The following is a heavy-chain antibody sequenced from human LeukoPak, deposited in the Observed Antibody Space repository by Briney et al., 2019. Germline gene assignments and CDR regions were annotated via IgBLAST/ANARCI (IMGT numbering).Heavy chain of an antibody. J-gene: IGHJ3*02. D-gene: IGHD2-15*01. CDR1: GFTFSNAW. CDR2: IKSKTDGGTT. CDR3: TTESGPDAFDI. Sequence: GGSLRLSCAASGFTFSNAWMSWVRQAPGKGLEWVGRIKSKTDGGTTDYAAPVKGRFTISRDDSKNTLYLQMNSLKTEDTAAYYCTTESGPDAFDIWGQGTMVTVSS. V-gene: IGHV3-15*01.